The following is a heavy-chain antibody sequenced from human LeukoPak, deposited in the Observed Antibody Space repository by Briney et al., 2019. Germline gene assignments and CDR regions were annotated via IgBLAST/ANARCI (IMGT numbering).Heavy chain of an antibody. CDR3: AREAVAGKGDY. Sequence: GRSLRLSCAASGFTFSSYAMNWVRQAPGKGLEWVSSISSSSSYIYYADSVKGRFTISRDNVKNSLYLQMNSLRAEDTAVYYCAREAVAGKGDYWGQGTLVTVSS. CDR2: ISSSSSYI. CDR1: GFTFSSYA. J-gene: IGHJ4*02. V-gene: IGHV3-21*01. D-gene: IGHD6-19*01.